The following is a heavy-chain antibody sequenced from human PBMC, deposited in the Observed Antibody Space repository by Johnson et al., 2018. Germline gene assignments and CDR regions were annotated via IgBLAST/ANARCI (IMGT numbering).Heavy chain of an antibody. CDR2: ISYDGSNK. Sequence: VQLVESGGGVVQPGRSLRLSCAASGFTFSSYGMHWVRQAPGKGLEWVAVISYDGSNKYYADSVKGRFTISRDNSKNTRYLQMNSLRAEDTAVYYCARDISASGSYYSGAFDIWGQGTMVTVSS. CDR1: GFTFSSYG. CDR3: ARDISASGSYYSGAFDI. J-gene: IGHJ3*02. V-gene: IGHV3-30*03. D-gene: IGHD1-26*01.